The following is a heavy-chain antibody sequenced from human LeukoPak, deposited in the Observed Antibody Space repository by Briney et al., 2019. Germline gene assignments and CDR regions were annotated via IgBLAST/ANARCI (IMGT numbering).Heavy chain of an antibody. CDR2: ISYGGGT. V-gene: IGHV4-39*01. CDR1: GDSISSISYL. Sequence: LSLTCTVSGDSISSISYLWGWIPQPPARGLQRTWTISYGGGTYYRQSLMSQVSISVDTSKYQSSLKLISLTAADTAVYFCARQGTGGRALDIWGQGTLVTVS. J-gene: IGHJ3*02. CDR3: ARQGTGGRALDI. D-gene: IGHD1-14*01.